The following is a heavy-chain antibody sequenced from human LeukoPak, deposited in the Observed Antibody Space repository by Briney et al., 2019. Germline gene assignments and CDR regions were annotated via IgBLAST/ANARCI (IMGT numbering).Heavy chain of an antibody. J-gene: IGHJ4*02. D-gene: IGHD1-26*01. CDR1: GFTFSSYA. CDR2: IRGSGGST. Sequence: GGSLRPSCAASGFTFSSYAMSWVRQAPGKGLEWVSGIRGSGGSTNYADSVKGRFTISRDNSKNTLYLQMNSLRAEDTAVYYCAKLNSGSPVYWGQGTLVTVSS. CDR3: AKLNSGSPVY. V-gene: IGHV3-23*01.